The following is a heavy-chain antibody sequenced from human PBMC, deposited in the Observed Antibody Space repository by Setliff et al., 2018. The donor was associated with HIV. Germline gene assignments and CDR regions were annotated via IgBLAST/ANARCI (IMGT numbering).Heavy chain of an antibody. J-gene: IGHJ6*03. D-gene: IGHD2-21*01. V-gene: IGHV4-4*02. CDR3: GRERRTPSYSTSSGRTYQYNMDV. Sequence: SETLSLTCAVSGGFFSSTNWWGWVRQSPGKGLEWIGEIYHTGSANYNPSLTGRVIISGDKSKNQFSLKLKSVTAADTALYYCGRERRTPSYSTSSGRTYQYNMDVWGKGTTVTVSS. CDR2: IYHTGSA. CDR1: GGFFSSTNW.